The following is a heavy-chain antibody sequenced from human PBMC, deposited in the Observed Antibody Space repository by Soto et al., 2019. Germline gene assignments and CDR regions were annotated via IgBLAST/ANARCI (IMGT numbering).Heavy chain of an antibody. CDR3: SRVGCSNSNCQTRGMDV. D-gene: IGHD2-2*01. CDR1: GGSISSSNW. CDR2: IYHSGST. V-gene: IGHV4-4*02. Sequence: SETLSLTCAVSGGSISSSNWWSWVRQPPGKGLEWIGEIYHSGSTNYNPSLKSRVTISVDKPKNQFSLKLSSVTAADTAVYYCSRVGCSNSNCQTRGMDVWGQGTTVTVS. J-gene: IGHJ6*02.